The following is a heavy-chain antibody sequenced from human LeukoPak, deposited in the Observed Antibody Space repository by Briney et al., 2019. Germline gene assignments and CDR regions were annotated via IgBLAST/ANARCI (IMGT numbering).Heavy chain of an antibody. D-gene: IGHD2-2*01. CDR3: ARNIVVVPTVTGAFDV. CDR2: IYHSGST. J-gene: IGHJ3*01. V-gene: IGHV4-38-2*01. Sequence: SETLSLTCAVSGYSISSGYYWVWIRQPPGKGLEGFGSIYHSGSTYYNPSLKSRVTISVDTSKNQFSLKLSSVTAADTAMYYCARNIVVVPTVTGAFDVWGQGTMVTVSS. CDR1: GYSISSGYY.